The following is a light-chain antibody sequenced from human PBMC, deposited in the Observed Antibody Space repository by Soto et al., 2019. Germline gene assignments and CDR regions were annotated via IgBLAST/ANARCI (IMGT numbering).Light chain of an antibody. J-gene: IGKJ2*01. CDR2: GAS. CDR3: QQYNNWPPYT. CDR1: QSVSSN. V-gene: IGKV3-15*01. Sequence: EIVMTQSPATLSVSPGERATLSCRASQSVSSNLAWYQQKPGQAPRLLIYGASTRATGIPARFSGSGSGTEFTLTISSLQSEYFAVYCCQQYNNWPPYTFGQGTKLEIK.